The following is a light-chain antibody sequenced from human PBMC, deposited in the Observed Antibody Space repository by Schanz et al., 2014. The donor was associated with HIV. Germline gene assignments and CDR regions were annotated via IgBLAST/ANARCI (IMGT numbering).Light chain of an antibody. J-gene: IGKJ2*01. V-gene: IGKV1-8*01. Sequence: AIRITQSPSSLSASTGDRVNITCRASQTISNYLAWYRQKPGKAPKLLIYAASTLQSGVPSRFSGSGSGTDFTLTISCLQSEDFATYYCQQYYSYPLTFGQGTKLEIK. CDR2: AAS. CDR1: QTISNY. CDR3: QQYYSYPLT.